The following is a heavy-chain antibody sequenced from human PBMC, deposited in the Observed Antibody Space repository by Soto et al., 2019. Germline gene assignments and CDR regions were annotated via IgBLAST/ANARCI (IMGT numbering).Heavy chain of an antibody. V-gene: IGHV3-33*01. CDR2: IWYDGSNK. CDR1: GFTFSSYG. D-gene: IGHD6-13*01. CDR3: ASLAAASNQGMDV. J-gene: IGHJ6*02. Sequence: PGGSLRLSCAASGFTFSSYGMHWVRQAPGKGLEWVAVIWYDGSNKYYADSVKGRFTISRDNSKNTLYLQMNSLRAEDTAVYYCASLAAASNQGMDVWGQGTTVTVSS.